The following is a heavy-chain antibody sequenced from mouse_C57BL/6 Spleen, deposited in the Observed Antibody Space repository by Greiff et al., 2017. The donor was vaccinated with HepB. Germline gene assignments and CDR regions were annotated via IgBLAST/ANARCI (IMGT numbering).Heavy chain of an antibody. D-gene: IGHD2-3*01. Sequence: QVQLQQSGAELARPGASVKLSCKASGYTFTSYGISWVKQRTGQGLEWIGEIYPRSGNTYYNEKFKGKATLTADKSSSTAYMELRSLTSEDSAVYFWARVGTSYDGYHYYAMDYWGQGTSVTVSS. CDR2: IYPRSGNT. CDR3: ARVGTSYDGYHYYAMDY. J-gene: IGHJ4*01. V-gene: IGHV1-81*01. CDR1: GYTFTSYG.